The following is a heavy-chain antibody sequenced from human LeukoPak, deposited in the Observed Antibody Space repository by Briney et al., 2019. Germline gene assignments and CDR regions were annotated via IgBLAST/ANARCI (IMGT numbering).Heavy chain of an antibody. V-gene: IGHV4-30-4*01. CDR1: GGSISRGDYY. Sequence: SETLSLTCTVAGGSISRGDYYLFWILPPPGTVLEWIGYIYYSGSTYYNPSLKSRVTISVDTSKNQFSLKLSSVTAADTAVYYCARVVVNDAFDIWGQGTMVTVSS. CDR3: ARVVVNDAFDI. J-gene: IGHJ3*02. D-gene: IGHD2-15*01. CDR2: IYYSGST.